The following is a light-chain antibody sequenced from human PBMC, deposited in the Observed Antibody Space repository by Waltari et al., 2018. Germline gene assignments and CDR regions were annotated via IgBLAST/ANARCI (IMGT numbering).Light chain of an antibody. CDR1: QKINTW. Sequence: DIQMTQSPSTLSASVGDRVTITCRASQKINTWLAWHQQKPGKAPKLLIYKASSLESGVPSRFGGSGSGTEFTLTISSLQPDDFATYYCLQYNGEPRTFGQGTKVEVK. CDR3: LQYNGEPRT. J-gene: IGKJ1*01. CDR2: KAS. V-gene: IGKV1-5*03.